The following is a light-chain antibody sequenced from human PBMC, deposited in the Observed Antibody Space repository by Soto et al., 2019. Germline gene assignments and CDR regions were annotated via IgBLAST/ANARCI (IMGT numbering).Light chain of an antibody. CDR2: DAS. J-gene: IGKJ2*01. V-gene: IGKV1-5*01. CDR3: QQYNSYLYT. Sequence: DIQMTQSPSTLSASVGDRVTITCRASQSISSWLAWYQQKPGKAPKLLIYDASSLESGVPSRFSGSGSGTEFTLTISSLQPDDLATYYCQQYNSYLYTVGQGTKLEIK. CDR1: QSISSW.